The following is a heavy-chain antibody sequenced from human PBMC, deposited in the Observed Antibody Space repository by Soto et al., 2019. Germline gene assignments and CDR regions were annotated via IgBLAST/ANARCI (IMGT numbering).Heavy chain of an antibody. J-gene: IGHJ4*02. V-gene: IGHV3-33*01. CDR1: GFTFSSYG. D-gene: IGHD3-22*01. CDR3: ARSGPYDSSGEYYFDY. CDR2: IWYDGSNK. Sequence: QVQLVESGGGVVQPGRSLRLSCAASGFTFSSYGMHWVRQAPGKGLEWVAVIWYDGSNKYYADSVKGRFTISRDNSKNTLYLQMNSLRAEDTAVYYCARSGPYDSSGEYYFDYWGQGTLVTVSS.